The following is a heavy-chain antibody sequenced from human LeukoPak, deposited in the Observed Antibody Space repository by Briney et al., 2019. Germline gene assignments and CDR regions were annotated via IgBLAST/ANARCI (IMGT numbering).Heavy chain of an antibody. V-gene: IGHV1-2*02. CDR1: GHTFTGYY. Sequence: ASVKVSCKASGHTFTGYYMHWVRQAPGQGLEWMGWINPNSGGTNYAQKFQGRVTMTRDTSISTAYMELSRLRSDDTAVYYCARDPQLGGNWFDPWGQGTLVTVSS. CDR2: INPNSGGT. CDR3: ARDPQLGGNWFDP. D-gene: IGHD1-1*01. J-gene: IGHJ5*02.